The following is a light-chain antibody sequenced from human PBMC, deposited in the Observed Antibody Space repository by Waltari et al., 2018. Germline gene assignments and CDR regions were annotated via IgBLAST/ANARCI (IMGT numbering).Light chain of an antibody. CDR3: QQYNNWPPLT. CDR1: QSVRSN. J-gene: IGKJ4*01. Sequence: EVVMTQSPATLSVSPGETATLSCRASQSVRSNLAWYQQKAGQAPRLLIYGASTRATAIPASFSGSGSGTEFTLTISSLQSEDVALYFCQQYNNWPPLTFGGGTKVEIK. CDR2: GAS. V-gene: IGKV3-15*01.